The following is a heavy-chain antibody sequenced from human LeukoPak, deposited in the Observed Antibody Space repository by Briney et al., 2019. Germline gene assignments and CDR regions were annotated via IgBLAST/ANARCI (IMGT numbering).Heavy chain of an antibody. CDR3: AKGASRDGGVSGA. CDR1: GSTFDDYA. D-gene: IGHD2-8*02. Sequence: PGGSLRLSCAASGSTFDDYAMHWARQAPGKGLEWVSGINWNSGGIGYADSVKGRFTISRDNAKNSLYLQMNSLRSEDTALYYCAKGASRDGGVSGAWGQGTLVTVSS. CDR2: INWNSGGI. J-gene: IGHJ5*02. V-gene: IGHV3-9*01.